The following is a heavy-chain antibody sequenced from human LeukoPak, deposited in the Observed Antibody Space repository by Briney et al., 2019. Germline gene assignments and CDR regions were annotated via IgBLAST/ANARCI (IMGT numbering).Heavy chain of an antibody. V-gene: IGHV3-74*03. Sequence: GGXLRLSCAASGFTFTNHWMHWVRQAPGRGLVWVSRINYYGSNTMYADSVNGRFTISRDNAKNTLYLQMNSLRAEDTAVYFCARDAAGLDYWGQGTLVTVSS. J-gene: IGHJ4*02. CDR1: GFTFTNHW. D-gene: IGHD2-15*01. CDR2: INYYGSNT. CDR3: ARDAAGLDY.